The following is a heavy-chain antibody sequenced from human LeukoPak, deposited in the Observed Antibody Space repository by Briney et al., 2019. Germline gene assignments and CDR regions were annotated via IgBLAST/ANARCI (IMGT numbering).Heavy chain of an antibody. CDR2: ISGSGGST. D-gene: IGHD1-26*01. J-gene: IGHJ4*02. CDR1: GFTFSSYA. CDR3: ARDVNSGSYYDPFDY. Sequence: GGSLRLSCAASGFTFSSYAMSWVRQAPVKGLEWVSAISGSGGSTYYADSVKGRFTISRDNAKNSLYLQMNSLRAEDTAVYYCARDVNSGSYYDPFDYWGQGTLVTVSS. V-gene: IGHV3-23*01.